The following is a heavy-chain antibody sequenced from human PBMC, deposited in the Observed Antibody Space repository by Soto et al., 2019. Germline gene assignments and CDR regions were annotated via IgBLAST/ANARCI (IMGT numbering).Heavy chain of an antibody. D-gene: IGHD6-6*01. CDR3: ATVHSTSRSFDY. J-gene: IGHJ4*02. Sequence: GGSLRLSCAASGFPFSMSAMTWVRQAPGKGLEWVSTTGLNGRTTYYADSVKGRFTVSRDNTKNTLDLQMASLRAEDTAVYYCATVHSTSRSFDYWGQGTLVTSPQ. CDR1: GFPFSMSA. CDR2: TGLNGRTT. V-gene: IGHV3-23*01.